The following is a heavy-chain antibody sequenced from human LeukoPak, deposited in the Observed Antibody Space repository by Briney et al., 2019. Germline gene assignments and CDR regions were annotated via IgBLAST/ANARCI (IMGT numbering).Heavy chain of an antibody. CDR1: GFTFSSYS. CDR2: ISSSSSYI. Sequence: GGSLRLSCAASGFTFSSYSMNWVRQAPGKGLEWVSSISSSSSYIYYADSVKGRFTISRDNAKNSLYLQMNSLRAEDTAVYYCAKDRLELGDWFDPWGQGTLVTVSS. D-gene: IGHD1-1*01. V-gene: IGHV3-21*01. CDR3: AKDRLELGDWFDP. J-gene: IGHJ5*02.